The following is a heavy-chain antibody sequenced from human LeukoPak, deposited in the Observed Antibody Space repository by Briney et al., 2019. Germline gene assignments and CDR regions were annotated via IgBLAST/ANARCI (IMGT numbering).Heavy chain of an antibody. D-gene: IGHD6-19*01. CDR3: ARPPRGRLGRSYYYMDV. Sequence: GGSLRLSCAATGFTFSSYWMSWVRQAPGKGLEWVANINKDGSAKYYVDSVKGRFTISRDNAKNSLYLQMNSLRAEDTALYYCARPPRGRLGRSYYYMDVWGKGTTVTVSS. CDR2: INKDGSAK. V-gene: IGHV3-7*03. J-gene: IGHJ6*03. CDR1: GFTFSSYW.